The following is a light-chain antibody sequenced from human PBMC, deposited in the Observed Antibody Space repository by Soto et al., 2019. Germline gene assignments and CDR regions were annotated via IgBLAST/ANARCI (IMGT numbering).Light chain of an antibody. CDR1: SSNIGAGYD. CDR3: QSFDRSLSGRV. J-gene: IGLJ3*02. Sequence: QSVLTQPPSVSGAPGQRVTISCTGSSSNIGAGYDVHWYQQLPGTAPKLLIFGNSNRPSGVPDRFSGSKSGTLASLAITGLQAEDEADYYCQSFDRSLSGRVFGGGTKLTVL. CDR2: GNS. V-gene: IGLV1-40*01.